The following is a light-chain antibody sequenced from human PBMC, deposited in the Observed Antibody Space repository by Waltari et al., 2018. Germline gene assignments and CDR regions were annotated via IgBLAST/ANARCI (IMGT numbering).Light chain of an antibody. CDR1: EGVGTD. CDR3: QQSRQWPRRT. J-gene: IGKJ2*01. CDR2: FGS. V-gene: IGKV3D-15*01. Sequence: EIVMTQSPVTMSVSPGAGVTLSCTAREGVGTDVAWYRHNPGQPPRLLIYFGSTRATGVPARISGSGSGTDFSLTISSLESEDFAFYYCQQSRQWPRRTFGQGTKLE.